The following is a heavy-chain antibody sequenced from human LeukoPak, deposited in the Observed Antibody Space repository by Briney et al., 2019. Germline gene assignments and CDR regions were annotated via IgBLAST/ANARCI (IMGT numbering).Heavy chain of an antibody. Sequence: PGGSLRLSCAASGFTFSSYGMHWVRQAPGKGLEWVAVIWYDGSNKYYADSVKGRFTISRDNSKNTLYLQMNSLRAEDTAVYYCARWGVLAPLEYCSGGSCSGYDWFDPWGQGTLVTVSS. J-gene: IGHJ5*02. CDR3: ARWGVLAPLEYCSGGSCSGYDWFDP. CDR2: IWYDGSNK. D-gene: IGHD2-15*01. CDR1: GFTFSSYG. V-gene: IGHV3-33*01.